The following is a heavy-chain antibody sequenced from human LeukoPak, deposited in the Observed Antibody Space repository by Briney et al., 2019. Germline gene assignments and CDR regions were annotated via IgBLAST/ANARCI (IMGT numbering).Heavy chain of an antibody. V-gene: IGHV4-59*01. Sequence: SETLSLTCTVSGGSISSYYWSWTRQPPGKGLEWIGYIYYSGSTNYNPSLKSRVTISVDTSKNQFSLKLSSVTAADTAVYYCARDLDTATARGYYYMDVWGKGTTVTVSS. CDR1: GGSISSYY. D-gene: IGHD5-18*01. J-gene: IGHJ6*03. CDR3: ARDLDTATARGYYYMDV. CDR2: IYYSGST.